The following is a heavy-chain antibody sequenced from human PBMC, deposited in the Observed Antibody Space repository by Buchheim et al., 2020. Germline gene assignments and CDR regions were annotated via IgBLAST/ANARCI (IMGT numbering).Heavy chain of an antibody. Sequence: QVQLVQSGAEVKKPGASVRISCKASGYTFTRFYIHWFRQAPGQGLEWMGIINPGGEPITYALKFQGRVTMTRDTSTNTVYMELSSLRSEDTAMYYCARELGSTYYFDYWGQGTL. D-gene: IGHD3-10*01. CDR3: ARELGSTYYFDY. V-gene: IGHV1-46*03. CDR2: INPGGEPI. J-gene: IGHJ4*02. CDR1: GYTFTRFY.